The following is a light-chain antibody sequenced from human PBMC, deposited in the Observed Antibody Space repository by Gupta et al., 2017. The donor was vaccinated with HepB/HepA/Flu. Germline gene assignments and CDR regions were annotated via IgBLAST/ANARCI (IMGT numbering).Light chain of an antibody. J-gene: IGKJ1*01. CDR3: QQYSTFSRT. V-gene: IGKV1-5*03. Sequence: DIQMTQSPSTLSASLGDTITITCRASQSFNSWLAWYQQKPGEAPKLLIHKASTLESGVPSRFSGSGSGTEFTLTISNLQPDDFATYYCQQYSTFSRTFGQGTKVEIK. CDR2: KAS. CDR1: QSFNSW.